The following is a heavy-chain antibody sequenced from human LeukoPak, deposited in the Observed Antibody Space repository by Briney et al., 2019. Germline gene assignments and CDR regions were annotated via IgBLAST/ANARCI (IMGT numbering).Heavy chain of an antibody. CDR3: ASSMLMVFATEGFDY. CDR2: INPNRGGT. V-gene: IGHV1-2*02. J-gene: IGHJ4*02. D-gene: IGHD2-8*01. Sequence: GASLKVSCKASGYSFTDYYIHWVRQAPGQGLEWMGWINPNRGGTKYTQKFQGRVTMTMDTSITTVYMELSSLRSDDSAVYYCASSMLMVFATEGFDYWGQGTLVTVSS. CDR1: GYSFTDYY.